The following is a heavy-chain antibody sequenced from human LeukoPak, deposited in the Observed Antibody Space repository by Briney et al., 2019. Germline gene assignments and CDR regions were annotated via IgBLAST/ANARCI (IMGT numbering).Heavy chain of an antibody. CDR1: GSTFSRYW. V-gene: IGHV3-7*01. CDR2: IKEDGSEK. J-gene: IGHJ4*02. Sequence: GGSLRLSCAASGSTFSRYWMTWVRQSPGKGLEWVANIKEDGSEKYYVDSVKGRFTISRDNAKNSLYLQMNSLRDEDTAVYYCASNSGTHFDYWGQGIVVTVSS. CDR3: ASNSGTHFDY. D-gene: IGHD1-26*01.